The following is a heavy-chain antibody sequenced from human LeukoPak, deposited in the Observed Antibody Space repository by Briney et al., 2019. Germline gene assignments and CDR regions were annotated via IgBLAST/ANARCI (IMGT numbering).Heavy chain of an antibody. CDR2: ITGDGVTT. CDR3: ARAPSEIGGYYPEYFRH. CDR1: GFTFSSSA. Sequence: TGGSLRLSCAASGFTFSSSAMSWVRQTPSKGLEWLSSITGDGVTTYYADSVKGRFTISRDNAKNTVSLQMNSLRAEDTGVYYCARAPSEIGGYYPEYFRHWGQGTLVTVSS. V-gene: IGHV3-23*01. D-gene: IGHD3-22*01. J-gene: IGHJ1*01.